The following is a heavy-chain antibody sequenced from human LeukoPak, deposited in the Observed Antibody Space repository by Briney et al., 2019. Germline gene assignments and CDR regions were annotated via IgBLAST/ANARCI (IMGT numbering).Heavy chain of an antibody. V-gene: IGHV4-30-4*01. CDR3: ARGKPVATYSYGFYYYYYYGMDV. D-gene: IGHD5-18*01. CDR2: IYYSGST. CDR1: GGSISSGDYY. Sequence: PSQTLSLTCTVSGGSISSGDYYWSWIRQPPGKGLEWIGYIYYSGSTYYNPSLKSRVTISVDTSKNQFSLKLSSVTAADTAVYYCARGKPVATYSYGFYYYYYYGMDVWGQGTTVTVSS. J-gene: IGHJ6*02.